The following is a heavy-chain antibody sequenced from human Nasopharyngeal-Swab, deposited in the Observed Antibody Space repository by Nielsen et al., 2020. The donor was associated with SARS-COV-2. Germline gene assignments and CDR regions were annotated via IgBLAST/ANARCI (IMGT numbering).Heavy chain of an antibody. D-gene: IGHD4-11*01. J-gene: IGHJ4*02. CDR1: GFTFGDYA. Sequence: GESLKISCTASGFTFGDYAMSWVRQAPGKGLEWVSAISGSGGSTYYADSVKGRFTISRDNSKNTLYLQMNSLRAEDTAVYYCAKDDPGFTPDYSNYGVWGQGTLVTVSS. CDR2: ISGSGGST. V-gene: IGHV3-23*01. CDR3: AKDDPGFTPDYSNYGV.